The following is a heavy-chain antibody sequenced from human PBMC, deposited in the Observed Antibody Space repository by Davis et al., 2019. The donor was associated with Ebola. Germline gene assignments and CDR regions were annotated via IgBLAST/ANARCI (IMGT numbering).Heavy chain of an antibody. CDR1: GFTFSDYY. CDR2: VSSSGSTI. D-gene: IGHD6-13*01. CDR3: AKDYSSSPHGMDV. J-gene: IGHJ6*02. Sequence: GESLKISCAASGFTFSDYYMSWIRQAPGKGLEWVSYVSSSGSTIYYADSVKGRFTISRDNAKNSLYLQMNSLRAEDTAVYYCAKDYSSSPHGMDVWGQGTTVTVSS. V-gene: IGHV3-11*01.